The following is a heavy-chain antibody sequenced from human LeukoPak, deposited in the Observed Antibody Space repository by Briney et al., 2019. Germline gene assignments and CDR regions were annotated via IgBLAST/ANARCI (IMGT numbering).Heavy chain of an antibody. D-gene: IGHD2-21*02. CDR3: ARDRDLTVLLDY. CDR2: IYENGGTT. J-gene: IGHJ4*02. V-gene: IGHV3-23*01. CDR1: GFTFRSHA. Sequence: GGSLRLSCVGSGFTFRSHAMSWVRQAPEKGLEFVSGIYENGGTTYYADSVKGRFSISRDNSKNTLYLQMNSLRAEDTAVYYCARDRDLTVLLDYWGQGTLVTVSS.